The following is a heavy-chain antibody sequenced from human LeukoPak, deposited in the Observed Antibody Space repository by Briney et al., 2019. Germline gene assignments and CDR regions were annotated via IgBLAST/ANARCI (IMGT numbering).Heavy chain of an antibody. CDR2: IIPIRGIS. CDR1: GGTFSSYA. Sequence: SVKVSFKATGGTFSSYANNWVRQAPAQGLEWMGMIIPIRGISNFAQKFQGRVTIPADKSTRTAYMALSSLSSEGRDVYYCVSLWGSSYGRDLDPWGERTLVTVSS. J-gene: IGHJ5*02. CDR3: VSLWGSSYGRDLDP. V-gene: IGHV1-69*04. D-gene: IGHD3-16*01.